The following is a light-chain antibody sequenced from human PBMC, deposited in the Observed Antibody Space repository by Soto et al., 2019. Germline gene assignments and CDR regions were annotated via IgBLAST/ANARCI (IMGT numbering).Light chain of an antibody. V-gene: IGLV2-14*01. CDR2: EVS. Sequence: QSALTQPASVSGSPGQSITISCAGTSSDVGRYTYVSWYQQHPGEAPKLMIYEVSHRPSGVSHRFSGSKSGSTASLTISGLQAEDEADYYCSSYAGSSNVFGTGTKVTVL. J-gene: IGLJ1*01. CDR1: SSDVGRYTY. CDR3: SSYAGSSNV.